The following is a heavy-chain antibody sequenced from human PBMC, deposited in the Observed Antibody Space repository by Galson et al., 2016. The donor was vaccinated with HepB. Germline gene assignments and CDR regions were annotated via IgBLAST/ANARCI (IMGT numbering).Heavy chain of an antibody. D-gene: IGHD3-16*01. J-gene: IGHJ6*02. Sequence: SVKVSCKASGGTFSSYSVTWVRQAPGQGLEWMGRIIPILGVANYPQKFQGRVTITADKSSSTAYMQLSSLISEDTAVYYCARGKKPHSYNYVYYAMDAWGQGTAVTVSS. CDR1: GGTFSSYS. CDR3: ARGKKPHSYNYVYYAMDA. V-gene: IGHV1-69*04. CDR2: IIPILGVA.